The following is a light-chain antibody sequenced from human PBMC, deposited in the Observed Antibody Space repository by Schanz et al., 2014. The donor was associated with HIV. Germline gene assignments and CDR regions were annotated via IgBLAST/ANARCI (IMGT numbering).Light chain of an antibody. J-gene: IGLJ2*01. CDR1: SSDVGGYNY. Sequence: QSALTQPRSVSGSPGQSVAISCTGTSSDVGGYNYVPWYQPHPGQAPKLMIYDVTKRPTGVSNRFSGSKSGNTASLTVTGPKAHDEADYYCQSHDSGLSGILFGGGTKLTVL. V-gene: IGLV2-11*01. CDR3: QSHDSGLSGIL. CDR2: DVT.